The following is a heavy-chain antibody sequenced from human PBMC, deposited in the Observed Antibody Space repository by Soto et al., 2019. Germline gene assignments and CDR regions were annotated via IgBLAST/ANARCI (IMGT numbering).Heavy chain of an antibody. Sequence: PGGSLRLSCAASGFTFSSYAMSWVRQAPGKGLEWVSAIDGGGGSTFYADSVKGRFTISRDNSKSTLYLQMNSLRADDTAVYYCAKYYYDTSTFSLDSWGQGTLVTVSS. J-gene: IGHJ4*02. D-gene: IGHD3-22*01. CDR3: AKYYYDTSTFSLDS. V-gene: IGHV3-23*01. CDR1: GFTFSSYA. CDR2: IDGGGGST.